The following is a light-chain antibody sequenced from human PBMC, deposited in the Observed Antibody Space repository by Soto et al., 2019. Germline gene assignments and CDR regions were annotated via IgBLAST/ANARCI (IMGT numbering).Light chain of an antibody. J-gene: IGKJ4*01. Sequence: DIQMTQSPSFLSASVGDRVTITCRASQSISTYLNWFQQKPGKAPKLLTYAATSLQSEVPSRFSGRGSRSDFTLTISSLQPEDFATYYCQQSYTTPLTFGGGTKVEIK. CDR3: QQSYTTPLT. V-gene: IGKV1-39*01. CDR1: QSISTY. CDR2: AAT.